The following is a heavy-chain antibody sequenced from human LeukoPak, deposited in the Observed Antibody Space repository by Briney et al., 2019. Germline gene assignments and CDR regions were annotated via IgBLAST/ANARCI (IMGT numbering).Heavy chain of an antibody. Sequence: GGSLRLSCAASGFTFSSYSMNWVRQAPGKGLEWVSSISSSSSYIYYADSVKGRFTISRDNAKNSLYLQMNSLRAEDTAVYYCARVGSSGWYYFDYRGQGTLVTVSS. D-gene: IGHD6-19*01. J-gene: IGHJ4*02. CDR2: ISSSSSYI. V-gene: IGHV3-21*01. CDR1: GFTFSSYS. CDR3: ARVGSSGWYYFDY.